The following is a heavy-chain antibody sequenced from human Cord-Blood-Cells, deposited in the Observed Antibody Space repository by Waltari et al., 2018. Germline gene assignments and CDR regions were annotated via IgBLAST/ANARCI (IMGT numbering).Heavy chain of an antibody. CDR3: ARDGDYFDY. CDR1: GGTFRSYD. CDR2: IIPIFGTA. Sequence: QAQLVPSGAEVKKPGSSGKISCKASGGTFRSYDLSWVRQAPGQGLEWMGGIIPIFGTANYAQKFQGRVTITADESTSTAYMELSSLRSEDTAVYYCARDGDYFDYWGQGTLVTVSS. D-gene: IGHD2-15*01. J-gene: IGHJ4*02. V-gene: IGHV1-69*01.